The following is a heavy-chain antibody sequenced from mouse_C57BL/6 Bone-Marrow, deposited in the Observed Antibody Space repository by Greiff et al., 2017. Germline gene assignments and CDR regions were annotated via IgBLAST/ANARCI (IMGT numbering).Heavy chain of an antibody. CDR2: ISDGGSYT. CDR1: GFTFSSYA. J-gene: IGHJ4*01. Sequence: EVKLEESGGGLVKPGGSLKLSCAASGFTFSSYAMSWVRQTPEKRLEWVATISDGGSYTYYPDNVKGRFTISRDNAKNNLYLQMSHLKSEDTAMYYCARALYYYGSSQYYYAMDYWGQGTSVTVSS. V-gene: IGHV5-4*03. CDR3: ARALYYYGSSQYYYAMDY. D-gene: IGHD1-1*01.